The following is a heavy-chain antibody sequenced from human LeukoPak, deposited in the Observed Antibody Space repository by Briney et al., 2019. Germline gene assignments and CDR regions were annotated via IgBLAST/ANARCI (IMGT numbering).Heavy chain of an antibody. CDR3: ARAYPYYYDSSGYPGY. D-gene: IGHD3-22*01. V-gene: IGHV1-69*02. CDR2: IIPILGIA. Sequence: GASVKVSCKASGGTFISYTISWVRQAAGQGVEGMGRIIPILGIANYAQKFQGRGTITADKSTSTAYMELSSLRSEDTAVYYCARAYPYYYDSSGYPGYWGQGTLVTVSS. J-gene: IGHJ4*02. CDR1: GGTFISYT.